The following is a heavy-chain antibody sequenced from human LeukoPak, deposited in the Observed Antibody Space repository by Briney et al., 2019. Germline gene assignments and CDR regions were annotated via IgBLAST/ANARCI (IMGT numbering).Heavy chain of an antibody. V-gene: IGHV1-46*01. CDR1: GYTFTSYY. Sequence: ASVTVSCKASGYTFTSYYMHWVRQAPGQGLEWMGIINPSGGSTSYAQKFQGRVTMTRDTSTSTVYMELSSLRSEDTAVYYCARAGYDYVWGSYRPDPKYYFDYWGQGTLVTVSS. CDR3: ARAGYDYVWGSYRPDPKYYFDY. D-gene: IGHD3-16*02. CDR2: INPSGGST. J-gene: IGHJ4*02.